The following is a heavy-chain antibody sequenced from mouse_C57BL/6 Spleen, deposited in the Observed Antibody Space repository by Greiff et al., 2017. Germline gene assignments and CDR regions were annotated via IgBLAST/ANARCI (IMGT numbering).Heavy chain of an antibody. D-gene: IGHD2-12*01. Sequence: VQLKESGGGLVQPKGSLKLSCAASGFSFNTYAMNWVRQAPGKGLEWVARIRSKSNNYATYYADSVKDRFTISRDDSESMLYLQMNNLKTENTAMYYCVRHDYRTLYYAMDYWGQGTSVTVSS. CDR1: GFSFNTYA. CDR2: IRSKSNNYAT. V-gene: IGHV10-1*01. CDR3: VRHDYRTLYYAMDY. J-gene: IGHJ4*01.